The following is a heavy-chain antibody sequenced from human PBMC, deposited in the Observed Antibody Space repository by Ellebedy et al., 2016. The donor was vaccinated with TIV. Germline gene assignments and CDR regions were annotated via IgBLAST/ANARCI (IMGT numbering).Heavy chain of an antibody. CDR3: ARDGDENCGGDCYYYYYGMDV. V-gene: IGHV3-30*19. CDR1: GFSFDRYG. CDR2: IWYDGSNE. D-gene: IGHD2-21*02. J-gene: IGHJ6*02. Sequence: PGGSLRLSCAASGFSFDRYGMHWVRQPPGKGLEWVAVIWYDGSNEYYADSVKGRFTISRDNSKNTLYLQMNSLRAEDTAVYYCARDGDENCGGDCYYYYYGMDVWGQGTTVTVSS.